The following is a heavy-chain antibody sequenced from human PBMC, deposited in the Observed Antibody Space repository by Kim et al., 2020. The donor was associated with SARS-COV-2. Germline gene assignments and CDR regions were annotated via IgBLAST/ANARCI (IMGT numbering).Heavy chain of an antibody. CDR1: GGSISSGGYY. V-gene: IGHV4-31*03. D-gene: IGHD6-19*01. Sequence: TLSLTCTVSGGSISSGGYYWSWIRQHPGKGLEWIGYIYYSGSTYYNPSLKSRVTISVDTSKNQFSLKLSSVTAADTAVYYCARGIEQWLVNFDYWGQGTLVTVSS. CDR2: IYYSGST. J-gene: IGHJ4*02. CDR3: ARGIEQWLVNFDY.